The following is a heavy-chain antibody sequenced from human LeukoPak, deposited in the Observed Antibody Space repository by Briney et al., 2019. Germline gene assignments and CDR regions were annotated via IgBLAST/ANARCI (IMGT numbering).Heavy chain of an antibody. CDR3: ARGRFGYEGSYYFDY. CDR2: MNPNSGNT. V-gene: IGHV1-8*01. CDR1: GYTFTSYD. Sequence: GASVKVSCKASGYTFTSYDINWVRQATGRGLEWMGWMNPNSGNTGYAQKFQGRVTMTRNTSISTAYMELSSLRSEDTAVYYCARGRFGYEGSYYFDYWGQGTLVTVSS. J-gene: IGHJ4*02. D-gene: IGHD5-12*01.